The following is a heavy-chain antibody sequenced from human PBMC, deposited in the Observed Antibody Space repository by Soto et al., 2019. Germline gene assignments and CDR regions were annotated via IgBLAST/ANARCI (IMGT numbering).Heavy chain of an antibody. CDR1: GGSISRGVYY. D-gene: IGHD3-3*01. J-gene: IGHJ5*02. Sequence: QVQLQESGPGLVKPSQTLSLTCTVSGGSISRGVYYWSWLRQHPGKGLEGIGYIYYSGSTYYNPSLKSRLTTSVVTSKNLFSLKLSSVTAADTAVYYCEREISPDYDVWSAELNWFDPWGQGTLVTVSS. V-gene: IGHV4-31*03. CDR3: EREISPDYDVWSAELNWFDP. CDR2: IYYSGST.